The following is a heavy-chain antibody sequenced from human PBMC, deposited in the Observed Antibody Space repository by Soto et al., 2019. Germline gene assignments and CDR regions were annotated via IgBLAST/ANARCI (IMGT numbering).Heavy chain of an antibody. Sequence: QVQLQESGPGLVKPSETLSLTCTVSGGSVSSGSYYWSWIRQPPGKGLEWIGYIYYSGSTNYNPSLKSRVTISVDKSKNQFSLKLSSVTAADTAVYYCAREAYYYGSESSKDKTDIWGQGTMVTVSS. CDR2: IYYSGST. J-gene: IGHJ3*02. CDR1: GGSVSSGSYY. CDR3: AREAYYYGSESSKDKTDI. D-gene: IGHD3-10*01. V-gene: IGHV4-61*01.